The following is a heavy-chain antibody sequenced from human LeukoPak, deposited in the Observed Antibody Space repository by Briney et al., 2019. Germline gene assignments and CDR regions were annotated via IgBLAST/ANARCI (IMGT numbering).Heavy chain of an antibody. V-gene: IGHV3-20*04. J-gene: IGHJ4*02. CDR2: INWNGGST. CDR1: GFTFSSYS. Sequence: GGSLRLSCAASGFTFSSYSMNWVRQAPGKGLEWVSGINWNGGSTGYADSVKGRFTISRDNAKNSLYLQMNSLRAEDTALYYCARSPMVVVAATHYFDYWGQGTLVTVSS. CDR3: ARSPMVVVAATHYFDY. D-gene: IGHD2-15*01.